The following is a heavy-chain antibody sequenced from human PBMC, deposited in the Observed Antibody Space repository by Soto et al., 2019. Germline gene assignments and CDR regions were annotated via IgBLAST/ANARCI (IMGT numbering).Heavy chain of an antibody. J-gene: IGHJ4*02. D-gene: IGHD3-9*01. V-gene: IGHV4-30-2*01. CDR3: ASFYDILTGIDY. CDR2: IYHSGST. CDR1: GGSISSGGYS. Sequence: PSETLSLTCAVSGGSISSGGYSWSWIRQPPGKGLEWIGYIYHSGSTYYNPSLKSRVTISVDRSKNQFSLKLSSVTAADTAVYYCASFYDILTGIDYWGQGTRVTVSS.